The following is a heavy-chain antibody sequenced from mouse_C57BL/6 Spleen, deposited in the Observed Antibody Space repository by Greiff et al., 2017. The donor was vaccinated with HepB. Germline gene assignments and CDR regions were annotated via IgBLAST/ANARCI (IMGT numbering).Heavy chain of an antibody. CDR2: INPNYGTT. Sequence: EVQRVESGPELVKPGASVKISCKASGYSFTDYNMNWVKQSNGKSLEWIGVINPNYGTTSYNQKFKGKATLTVDQSSSTAYMQLNSLTSEDSAVYYCAGDYYYGSKTLYWYFDVWGTGTTVTVSS. CDR1: GYSFTDYN. V-gene: IGHV1-39*01. D-gene: IGHD1-1*01. J-gene: IGHJ1*03. CDR3: AGDYYYGSKTLYWYFDV.